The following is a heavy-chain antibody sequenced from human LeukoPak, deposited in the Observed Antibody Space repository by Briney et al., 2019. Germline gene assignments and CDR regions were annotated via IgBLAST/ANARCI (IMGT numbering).Heavy chain of an antibody. D-gene: IGHD2/OR15-2a*01. V-gene: IGHV3-30*01. CDR2: ISYDGSNK. CDR1: GFTFSSYA. CDR3: ARDQGVYFVENWFDP. Sequence: PGGSLRLSCAASGFTFSSYAMHWVRQAPGKGLEWVEVISYDGSNKYYADSVKGRFTISRDNSKNTLYLQMNSLRAEDTAVYYCARDQGVYFVENWFDPWGQGTLVTVSS. J-gene: IGHJ5*02.